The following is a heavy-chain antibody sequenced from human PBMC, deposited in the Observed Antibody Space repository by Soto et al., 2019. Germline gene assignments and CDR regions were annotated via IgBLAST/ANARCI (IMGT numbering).Heavy chain of an antibody. CDR2: ISGSGGST. V-gene: IGHV3-23*01. D-gene: IGHD6-13*01. Sequence: EVQLLESGGGLVQPGGSLRLSCAASGFTFSSYAMSWVRQAPGKGLEWVSAISGSGGSTYYVDSVKGRFTTSRDNSKNTLYLQMNSLRAEDTAVYYCAKAAGYSSSWHWYFDLWGRGTLVTVSS. J-gene: IGHJ2*01. CDR1: GFTFSSYA. CDR3: AKAAGYSSSWHWYFDL.